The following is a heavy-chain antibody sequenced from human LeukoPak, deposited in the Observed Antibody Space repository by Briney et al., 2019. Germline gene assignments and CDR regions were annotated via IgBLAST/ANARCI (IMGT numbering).Heavy chain of an antibody. CDR2: IIPIFGTA. J-gene: IGHJ5*02. CDR3: ARDLGDSYGYYDWFDP. V-gene: IGHV1-69*13. D-gene: IGHD5-18*01. Sequence: SVKVSCKASGGTFSSYAISWVRQAPGQGLEWMGGIIPIFGTANYAQKFQGRVTITADESTSTAYMELSSLRSEDTAVYYCARDLGDSYGYYDWFDPWGQGTLVTVSS. CDR1: GGTFSSYA.